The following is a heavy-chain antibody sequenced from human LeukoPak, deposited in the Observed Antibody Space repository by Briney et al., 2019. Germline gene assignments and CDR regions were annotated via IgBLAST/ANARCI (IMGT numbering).Heavy chain of an antibody. CDR2: ISGSGGST. J-gene: IGHJ4*02. V-gene: IGHV3-23*01. CDR3: ANPSTVTSF. Sequence: GRSLRLSCAASGFAFSSYAMSWVRQAPGKGLEWVSAISGSGGSTYYADSVKGRFTISRDNSKNTLYLQMNSLRAEGTAVYYCANPSTVTSFWGQGTLVTVSS. D-gene: IGHD4-11*01. CDR1: GFAFSSYA.